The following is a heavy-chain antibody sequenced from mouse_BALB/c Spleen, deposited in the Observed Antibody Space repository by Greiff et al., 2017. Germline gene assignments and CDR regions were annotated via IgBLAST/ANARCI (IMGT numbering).Heavy chain of an antibody. CDR3: TRRGNYAMDY. CDR1: GFTFSNYW. Sequence: EVQRVESGGGLVQPGGSMKLSCVASGFTFSNYWMNWVRQSPEKGLEWVAEIRLKSNNYATHYAESVKGRFTISRDDSKSSVYLQMNNLRAEDTGIYYCTRRGNYAMDYWGQGTSVTVSS. CDR2: IRLKSNNYAT. J-gene: IGHJ4*01. V-gene: IGHV6-6*02.